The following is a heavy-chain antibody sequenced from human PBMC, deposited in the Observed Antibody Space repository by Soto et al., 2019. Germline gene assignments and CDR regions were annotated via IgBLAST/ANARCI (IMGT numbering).Heavy chain of an antibody. Sequence: ASETLSLTCAVSGFFISSGNYWGWIRKPPGKGLEWIGSIFHGGNTYYNPSLKSRVTISVDMSKDQFSLKLNSVTAADTAVYYCARARWYDAFDVWGQGTVVTVSS. D-gene: IGHD2-15*01. CDR3: ARARWYDAFDV. J-gene: IGHJ3*01. CDR2: IFHGGNT. CDR1: GFFISSGNY. V-gene: IGHV4-38-2*01.